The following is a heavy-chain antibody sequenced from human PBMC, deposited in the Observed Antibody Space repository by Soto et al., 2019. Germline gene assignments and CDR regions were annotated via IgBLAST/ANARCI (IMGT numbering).Heavy chain of an antibody. CDR1: GFKVRDYG. CDR3: AKDRSIGHCSGGACYYYYGTDV. J-gene: IGHJ6*02. Sequence: PXVSLTLSFEGSGFKVRDYGIHWVRQAPGKGLEWVAVVSYDGSKAYYADSVKGRFTISRDNSKNSVDLQMNSLRPEDTGIYYCAKDRSIGHCSGGACYYYYGTDVWGQGTTVTVSS. D-gene: IGHD2-15*01. V-gene: IGHV3-30*18. CDR2: VSYDGSKA.